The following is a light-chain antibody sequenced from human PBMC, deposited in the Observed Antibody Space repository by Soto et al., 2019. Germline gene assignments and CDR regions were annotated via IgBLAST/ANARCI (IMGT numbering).Light chain of an antibody. V-gene: IGKV1-12*01. CDR1: PGISSW. J-gene: IGKJ4*02. CDR3: QQANSFPLLT. Sequence: DIKMTQSPYSVSASVGDRVTITCRASPGISSWLAWYQQKPGKAPKLLIYAASSLQSGVPSSFSGSGYGTDFNITISSLQSEDIATYYCQQANSFPLLTFGGGTKMEIK. CDR2: AAS.